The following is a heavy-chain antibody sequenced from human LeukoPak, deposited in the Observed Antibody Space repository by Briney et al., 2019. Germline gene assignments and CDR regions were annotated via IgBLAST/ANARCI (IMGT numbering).Heavy chain of an antibody. CDR3: ARSHSYISGCYDY. V-gene: IGHV3-48*03. CDR2: ISRSGSTI. D-gene: IGHD6-19*01. J-gene: IGHJ4*02. Sequence: PGGSLRLSCAASGFTFSSYEMNWVRQAPGKGLEWVSYISRSGSTIYYADSVKGRFTISRDNAKKSLYLQMNSLRAEDTAVYYCARSHSYISGCYDYWGQGTLVTVSP. CDR1: GFTFSSYE.